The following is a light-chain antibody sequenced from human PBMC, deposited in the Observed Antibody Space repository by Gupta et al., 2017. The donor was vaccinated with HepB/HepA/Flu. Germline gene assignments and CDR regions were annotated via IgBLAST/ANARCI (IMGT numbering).Light chain of an antibody. V-gene: IGKV3-11*01. J-gene: IGKJ4*01. CDR2: DAS. Sequence: EIVLTQSPATLSLSPGERATLSCRASQSVSSYLAWYQQKPGQAPRLLIYDASNRDTGIPARFSGSGSGKDXTLTISXREQEDFAVYYCQQRSNWPKITFGXGTKVEIK. CDR3: QQRSNWPKIT. CDR1: QSVSSY.